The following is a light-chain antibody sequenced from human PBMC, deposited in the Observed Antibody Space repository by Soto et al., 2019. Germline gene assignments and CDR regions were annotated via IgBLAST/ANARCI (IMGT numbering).Light chain of an antibody. V-gene: IGKV1-5*01. CDR3: QQLHGYPIT. J-gene: IGKJ5*01. CDR2: DAY. CDR1: QSISCW. Sequence: DIQSTQSPSTLSASVEDRFTNTCRASQSISCWLAWYQQKLGRALRLLIYDAYSLESGVTSRFSGSGYGTEFTLTISSLQPEDFATYYCQQLHGYPITFGQGTRLEIK.